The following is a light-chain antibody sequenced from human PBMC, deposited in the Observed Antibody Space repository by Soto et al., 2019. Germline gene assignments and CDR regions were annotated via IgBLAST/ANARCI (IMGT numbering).Light chain of an antibody. CDR2: DAS. J-gene: IGKJ5*01. CDR1: QSVSSY. V-gene: IGKV3-11*01. CDR3: QQRSNWPT. Sequence: ETVLTKSPATLSLSPGERATLSCRASQSVSSYLAWYQQKPGQAPRLLIYDASNRATGIPARFSGSGSGTDFTLTISSLEPEDFAVDYCQQRSNWPTFGQGTRLEI.